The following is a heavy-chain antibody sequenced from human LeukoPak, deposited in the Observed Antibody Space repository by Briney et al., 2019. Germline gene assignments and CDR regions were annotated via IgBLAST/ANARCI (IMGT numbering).Heavy chain of an antibody. CDR2: ISAYNGNT. D-gene: IGHD3-16*02. CDR1: GYTFTSYG. CDR3: ARDESDYVWGSYRSPDTFDV. V-gene: IGHV1-18*01. J-gene: IGHJ3*01. Sequence: ASVKVSCKASGYTFTSYGISWVRQAPGQGLEWMGWISAYNGNTNYAQKLQGRVTMTTDTSTSTAYMELRSLRSDDTAVYYCARDESDYVWGSYRSPDTFDVWGQGTMVTVSS.